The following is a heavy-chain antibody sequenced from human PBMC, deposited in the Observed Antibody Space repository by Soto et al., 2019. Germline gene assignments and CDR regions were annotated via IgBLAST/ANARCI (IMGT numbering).Heavy chain of an antibody. J-gene: IGHJ4*02. CDR2: IYHSGST. CDR1: GGSISSSNW. CDR3: ASVGHYDFWSGYSHSGNY. D-gene: IGHD3-3*01. Sequence: QVQLQESGPGLVKPSGTLSLTCAVSGGSISSSNWWSWVRQPPGKGLEWIGEIYHSGSTNYNPSLNSRVTISVDKSKNQFSMKLSSVTAADTAVYYCASVGHYDFWSGYSHSGNYWGQGTLVTVSS. V-gene: IGHV4-4*02.